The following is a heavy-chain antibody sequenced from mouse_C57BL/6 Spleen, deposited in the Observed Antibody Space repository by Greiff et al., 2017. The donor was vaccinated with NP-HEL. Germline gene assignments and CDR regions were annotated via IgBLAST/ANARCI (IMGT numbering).Heavy chain of an antibody. J-gene: IGHJ2*01. CDR3: ARRGVVGRGFDD. CDR1: GYTFTSYW. V-gene: IGHV1-69*01. D-gene: IGHD1-1*02. Sequence: QVQLQQPGAELVMPGASVKLSCKASGYTFTSYWMHWVKQRPGQGLEWIGEIDPSDSYTNYNQKFKGKSTLTVDKSSSTAYMQLSSLTSEDSAVYYCARRGVVGRGFDDWGKGTTLTVSS. CDR2: IDPSDSYT.